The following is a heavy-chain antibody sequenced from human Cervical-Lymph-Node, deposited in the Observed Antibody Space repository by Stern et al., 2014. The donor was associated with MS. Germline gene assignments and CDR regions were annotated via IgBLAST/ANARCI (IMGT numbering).Heavy chain of an antibody. J-gene: IGHJ3*02. CDR2: TYHRSRWYY. V-gene: IGHV6-1*01. CDR1: GDSVFSNRAT. D-gene: IGHD6-6*01. Sequence: QMQLVQSGPGLVKPSQTLSLTCAISGDSVFSNRATWSWIRQSPSRGLEWLGRTYHRSRWYYDYALSVKSRVTISPDTSKNQFSLWLNSVTPEDTAVYYCARDVSSSPDAFDTWGQGTMVTVSS. CDR3: ARDVSSSPDAFDT.